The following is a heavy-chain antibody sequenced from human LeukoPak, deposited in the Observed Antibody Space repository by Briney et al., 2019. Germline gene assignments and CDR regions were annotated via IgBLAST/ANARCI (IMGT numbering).Heavy chain of an antibody. CDR2: YSGGST. CDR3: ARGKDRVLQDAFDI. D-gene: IGHD3-10*01. CDR1: GFTVSSNY. Sequence: PGGSLRLSCAASGFTVSSNYMSWVRQAPGKGLEWVSVYSGGSTYYADSVKGRFTISRDNSKNTLYLQVNSLRAEDTAVYYCARGKDRVLQDAFDIWGQGTMVTVSS. V-gene: IGHV3-53*01. J-gene: IGHJ3*02.